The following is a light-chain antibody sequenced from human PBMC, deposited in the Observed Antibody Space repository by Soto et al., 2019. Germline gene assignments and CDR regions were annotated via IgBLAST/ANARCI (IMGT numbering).Light chain of an antibody. CDR1: QSVSSN. V-gene: IGKV3-15*01. CDR2: GAS. Sequence: EIVMTQSPATLSVSPGERATLSCRASQSVSSNLAWYQQKPGQAPRLLIYGASTRATGIPARFSGSGSGTEFTLTISRLEPEDFAVYYCQQYGSSPEITFGQGTRLEIK. CDR3: QQYGSSPEIT. J-gene: IGKJ5*01.